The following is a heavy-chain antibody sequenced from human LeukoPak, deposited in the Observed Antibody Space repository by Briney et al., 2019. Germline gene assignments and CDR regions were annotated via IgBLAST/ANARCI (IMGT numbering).Heavy chain of an antibody. Sequence: PGGSLRLSCAASGFTFSRYSMNWVRQAPGKGLEWVSSISSSSSYIYYADSVKGRFTISRDNAKNSLYLQMNSLRAEDTAVYYCARGADIVVVPAAPGGFYYMDVWGKGTTVTVSS. V-gene: IGHV3-21*01. J-gene: IGHJ6*03. CDR3: ARGADIVVVPAAPGGFYYMDV. CDR2: ISSSSSYI. D-gene: IGHD2-2*01. CDR1: GFTFSRYS.